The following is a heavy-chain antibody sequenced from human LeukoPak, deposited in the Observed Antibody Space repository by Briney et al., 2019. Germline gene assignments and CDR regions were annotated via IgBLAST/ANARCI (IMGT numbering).Heavy chain of an antibody. V-gene: IGHV4-34*01. D-gene: IGHD3-22*01. CDR2: INHSGST. Sequence: SETLSLTCAVYGGSFSGYCWSWIRQPPGKGLEWIGEINHSGSTNYNPSLKSRVTISVDTSKNQFSLKLSSVTAADTAVYYCARGPGYYDSSGLIHWGQGTLVTVSS. J-gene: IGHJ4*02. CDR3: ARGPGYYDSSGLIH. CDR1: GGSFSGYC.